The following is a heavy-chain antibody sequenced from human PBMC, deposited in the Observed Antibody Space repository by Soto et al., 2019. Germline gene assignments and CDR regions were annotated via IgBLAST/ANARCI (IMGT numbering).Heavy chain of an antibody. D-gene: IGHD4-17*01. CDR2: ITDNGGST. J-gene: IGHJ4*02. CDR1: GFTFSRDG. CDR3: AKERATTTAFDY. V-gene: IGHV3-23*01. Sequence: PGGSLRLSCAASGFTFSRDGMSWVLQAPGKGLEWVSLITDNGGSTYYADSVKGRFTISRDNTKNTLFLQMNSLRAEDTAVYYCAKERATTTAFDYWGQGALVTVSS.